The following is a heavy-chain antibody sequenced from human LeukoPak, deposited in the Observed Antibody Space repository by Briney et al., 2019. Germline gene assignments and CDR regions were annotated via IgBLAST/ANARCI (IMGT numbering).Heavy chain of an antibody. Sequence: SETLSLTCTVSGGSITNTNYYWAWIRQPPGEGLEWIGSVYHSGITYYTPSLKSRVSISVDTSKNQFSLKLSSVTAADTAVYYCAGGGQHFDWLSPFDYWRQRTLVTVSS. CDR3: AGGGQHFDWLSPFDY. D-gene: IGHD3-9*01. V-gene: IGHV4-39*07. J-gene: IGHJ4*02. CDR1: GGSITNTNYY. CDR2: VYHSGIT.